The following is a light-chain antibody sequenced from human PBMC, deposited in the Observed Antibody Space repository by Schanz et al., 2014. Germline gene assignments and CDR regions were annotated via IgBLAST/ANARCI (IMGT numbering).Light chain of an antibody. J-gene: IGLJ1*01. V-gene: IGLV2-11*01. CDR1: NSDVGGYDY. Sequence: QSALTQPRSVSGSPGQSVTISSTGTNSDVGGYDYVSWYQQHPGKAPKLLIYNVNERPSGVPDRFSGSKSGNTASLTISGLQAEDDADYYCCSYAGSPYVFGTGTKLTVL. CDR3: CSYAGSPYV. CDR2: NVN.